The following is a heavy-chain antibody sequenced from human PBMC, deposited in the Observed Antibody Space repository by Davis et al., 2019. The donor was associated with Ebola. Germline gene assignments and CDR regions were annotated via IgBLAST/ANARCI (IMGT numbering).Heavy chain of an antibody. CDR1: GFTFSSYS. V-gene: IGHV3-21*01. D-gene: IGHD3-10*01. CDR3: AREPYYGSGSGG. CDR2: ISSSSSYI. J-gene: IGHJ4*02. Sequence: GESLKISCAASGFTFSSYSMNWVRQAPGKGLEWVSSISSSSSYIYYADSVKGRFTISRDNAKSSLYLQMNSLRAEDTAVYYCAREPYYGSGSGGWGQGTLVTVSS.